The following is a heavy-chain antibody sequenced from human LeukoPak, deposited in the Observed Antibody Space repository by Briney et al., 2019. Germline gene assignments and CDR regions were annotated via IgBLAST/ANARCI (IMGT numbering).Heavy chain of an antibody. V-gene: IGHV4-59*01. J-gene: IGHJ6*03. CDR1: DDSITMYY. CDR3: ARGRVSSSTWYSTYYYYFYMDV. D-gene: IGHD1-1*01. CDR2: VDHTGST. Sequence: SETLSLTCSVSDDSITMYYWTWIRQPPEKGLEWIGYVDHTGSTNFNPSLNGRVSISRDTTKNLFSLRLRSVTAADTAVYFCARGRVSSSTWYSTYYYYFYMDVWGKGTTVTVSS.